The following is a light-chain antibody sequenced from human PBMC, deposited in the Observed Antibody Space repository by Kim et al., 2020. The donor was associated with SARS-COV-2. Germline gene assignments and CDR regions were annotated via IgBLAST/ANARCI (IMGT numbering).Light chain of an antibody. CDR1: QSVSTK. Sequence: PGERATLPCMASQSVSTKLAWYQQKHGQAPTLLIFGASTRATDVPDRFSGSGFGTDFTLTISSLQSEDFAVYYCQQYNNWTPMTFGQGTKVDIK. CDR2: GAS. V-gene: IGKV3-15*01. CDR3: QQYNNWTPMT. J-gene: IGKJ1*01.